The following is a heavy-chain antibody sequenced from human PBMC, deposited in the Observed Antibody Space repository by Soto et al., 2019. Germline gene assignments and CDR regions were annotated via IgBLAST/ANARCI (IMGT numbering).Heavy chain of an antibody. CDR2: IYYSGST. CDR3: ARVFSDSSSFFDP. Sequence: QVQLQESGPGLVKPSQTLSLTCTVSGGSISSGGYYWSWIRQHPGKGLEWIGYIYYSGSTYYNPSFKSRVTISVDTSTNQFSLMLSSVTAADTAVYYCARVFSDSSSFFDPWGQGTLVTVSS. CDR1: GGSISSGGYY. J-gene: IGHJ5*02. D-gene: IGHD6-13*01. V-gene: IGHV4-31*03.